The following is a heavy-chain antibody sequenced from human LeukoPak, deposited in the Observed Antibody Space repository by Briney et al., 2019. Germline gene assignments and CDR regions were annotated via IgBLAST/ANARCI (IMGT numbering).Heavy chain of an antibody. Sequence: SVKVSCKASGGTFSSYAISWVRQAPGQGLEWMGRIIPILGIANYAQKFQGRVTITADKSTSTAYMELSSLRSEDTAVYYCARAQNPAQAAAGYYFDYWGQGTLVTVSS. J-gene: IGHJ4*02. CDR3: ARAQNPAQAAAGYYFDY. CDR2: IIPILGIA. V-gene: IGHV1-69*04. CDR1: GGTFSSYA. D-gene: IGHD6-13*01.